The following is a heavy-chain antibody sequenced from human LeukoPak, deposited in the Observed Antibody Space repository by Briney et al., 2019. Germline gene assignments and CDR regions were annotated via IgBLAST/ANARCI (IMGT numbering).Heavy chain of an antibody. CDR1: GYTFPNYG. CDR3: ARALGSGTHYYYYYMDV. V-gene: IGHV1-18*01. D-gene: IGHD1-7*01. J-gene: IGHJ6*03. CDR2: VSGYNGNT. Sequence: ASVTLSCKASGYTFPNYGVSWVRQAPGQGLEWMGWVSGYNGNTNFAKNVQGRVTMTTDTSTSTAYMELRSLISDDTAVYYCARALGSGTHYYYYYMDVWGKGTTVTVSS.